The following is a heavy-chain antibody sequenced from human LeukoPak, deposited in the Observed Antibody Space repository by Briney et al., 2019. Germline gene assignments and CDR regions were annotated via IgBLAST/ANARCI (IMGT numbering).Heavy chain of an antibody. Sequence: GGSLRLSCVASGVTFSDYWMHWVRQAPGGGLVWVSYIKGDGSATNYGDSVKGRFTISRDNAKNTLYLQMNSLRAEDTAMYYCARGAFSETPYKGGKWFDPWGQGTLGTGSS. J-gene: IGHJ5*02. CDR3: ARGAFSETPYKGGKWFDP. D-gene: IGHD5-24*01. CDR1: GVTFSDYW. V-gene: IGHV3-74*01. CDR2: IKGDGSAT.